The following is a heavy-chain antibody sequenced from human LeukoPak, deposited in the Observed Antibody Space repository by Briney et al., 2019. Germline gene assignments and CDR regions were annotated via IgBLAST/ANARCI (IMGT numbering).Heavy chain of an antibody. D-gene: IGHD5-12*01. Sequence: SETLSLTCTVSGGSISSYHGSWIRQPPGQGLEWVGYIYHSGSTNYNPSRRSRVTMSMDTPKSQFSLKLSSVTTADTAVYYCARESGYVTVPDYYYGLDVWGEGATVTVS. V-gene: IGHV4-59*01. CDR2: IYHSGST. J-gene: IGHJ6*02. CDR3: ARESGYVTVPDYYYGLDV. CDR1: GGSISSYH.